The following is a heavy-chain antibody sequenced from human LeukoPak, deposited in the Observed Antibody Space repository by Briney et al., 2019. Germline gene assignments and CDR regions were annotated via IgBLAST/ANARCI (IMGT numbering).Heavy chain of an antibody. V-gene: IGHV3-23*01. J-gene: IGHJ4*02. Sequence: GGSLRLSCAASRFTFSSYAMSWVRQAPGKGLGWVSAISGSGGSTYYADSVKGRFTISRDNSKNTLYLQMNSLRAEDTAVYYCAKGHDNWGSFDYWGQGTLVTVSS. CDR2: ISGSGGST. CDR3: AKGHDNWGSFDY. CDR1: RFTFSSYA. D-gene: IGHD7-27*01.